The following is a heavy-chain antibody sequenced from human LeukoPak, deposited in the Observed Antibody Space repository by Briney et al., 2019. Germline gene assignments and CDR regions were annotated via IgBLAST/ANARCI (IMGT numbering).Heavy chain of an antibody. D-gene: IGHD4-17*01. J-gene: IGHJ5*02. CDR2: ISGSGGST. V-gene: IGHV3-23*01. CDR3: AKDPTTVTTGNWFDP. Sequence: GGSLRLSCAASGFTFSSYAMSWVRQAPGKGLEWVSAISGSGGSTYYADSVKGRFTISRDNSKNTLYLQMNSLRAEDTAVCYCAKDPTTVTTGNWFDPWGQGTLVTVSS. CDR1: GFTFSSYA.